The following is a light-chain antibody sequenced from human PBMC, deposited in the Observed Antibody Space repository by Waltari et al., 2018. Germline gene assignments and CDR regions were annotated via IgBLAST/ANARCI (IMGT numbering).Light chain of an antibody. CDR2: DAS. CDR3: QQRTDWPPLT. CDR1: QSVGTY. V-gene: IGKV3-11*01. J-gene: IGKJ4*01. Sequence: EIVLTQSPATLSLSPGERATLSCRASQSVGTYLAWYQQKPGQAPRLLISDASYRASGIPARFSGSGSGKDFTLTISSLEPEDFAIYYCQQRTDWPPLTFGGGTKVEIK.